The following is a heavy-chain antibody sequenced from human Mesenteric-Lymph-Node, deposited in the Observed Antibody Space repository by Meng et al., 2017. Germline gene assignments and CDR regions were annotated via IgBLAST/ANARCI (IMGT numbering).Heavy chain of an antibody. J-gene: IGHJ4*02. CDR1: GFSFSSYW. CDR3: ASFQYTMEDY. D-gene: IGHD3-3*01. CDR2: INPDGSTT. Sequence: GESLKISCAASGFSFSSYWIHWVRQAPGKGLVWVSLINPDGSTTNYADSVKGRFTISRDNAKNTVYLQMDSLRAEDTAIYYCASFQYTMEDYWGQGTLVTVSS. V-gene: IGHV3-74*01.